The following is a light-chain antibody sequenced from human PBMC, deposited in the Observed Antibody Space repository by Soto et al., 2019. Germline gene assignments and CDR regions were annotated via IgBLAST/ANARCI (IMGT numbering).Light chain of an antibody. CDR3: QQRSNWIP. CDR2: AAS. V-gene: IGKV1-9*01. J-gene: IGKJ5*01. CDR1: QGISSY. Sequence: DIQLNLSQSFLSASVGARVTITCRASQGISSYLAWYQQKPGKAPKLLIYAASTLQSGVPSRFSGSGSGTEFTLTISSLQPEEFAVYYCQQRSNWIPFGQGKRLEIK.